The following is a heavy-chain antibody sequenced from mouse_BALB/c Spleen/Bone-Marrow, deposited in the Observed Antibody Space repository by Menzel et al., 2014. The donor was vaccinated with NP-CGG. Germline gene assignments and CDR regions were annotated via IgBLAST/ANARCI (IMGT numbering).Heavy chain of an antibody. J-gene: IGHJ2*01. Sequence: DVMLEESGPGLVKPSQTVSLTCTVTGNSITTGNYRWSWIRHFPGNKLEWIWYIYYSGTITYNPSLTSRTTITRATSKNQLFLEMNYLAAEDTAAYYCARGAMITTGYFDYWGQGTTLTVSS. D-gene: IGHD2-4*01. V-gene: IGHV3-5*02. CDR3: ARGAMITTGYFDY. CDR1: GNSITTGNYR. CDR2: IYYSGTI.